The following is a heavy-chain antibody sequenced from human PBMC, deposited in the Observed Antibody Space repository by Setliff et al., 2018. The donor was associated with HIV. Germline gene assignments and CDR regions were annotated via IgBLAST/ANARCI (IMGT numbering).Heavy chain of an antibody. CDR2: VSHTGNT. J-gene: IGHJ4*02. CDR3: ARQNYYDVSGYCARPLDFDS. D-gene: IGHD3-22*01. Sequence: PSETLSLTCTVTDDSISRNSYYWPWVRQPPGKVLEWIGTVSHTGNTYSSPSLKSRVSISLHSSENQFSLRVFSATAADTAIYYCARQNYYDVSGYCARPLDFDSWGQGVLVTVSS. V-gene: IGHV4-39*01. CDR1: DDSISRNSYY.